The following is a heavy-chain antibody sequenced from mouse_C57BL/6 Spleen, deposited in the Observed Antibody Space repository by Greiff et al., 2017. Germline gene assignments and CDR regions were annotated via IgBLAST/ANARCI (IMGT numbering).Heavy chain of an antibody. V-gene: IGHV1-81*01. CDR2: IYPRSGNT. D-gene: IGHD1-1*01. CDR1: GYTFTSYG. J-gene: IGHJ1*03. Sequence: QVQLQQSGAELARPGASVKLSCKASGYTFTSYGISWVKQRTGQGLEWIGEIYPRSGNTYYNEKFKGKATLTADKSSSTAYMKLRSLTSEDSAVYFCARYSNDGSSEYFDGWGTGTTVTVSS. CDR3: ARYSNDGSSEYFDG.